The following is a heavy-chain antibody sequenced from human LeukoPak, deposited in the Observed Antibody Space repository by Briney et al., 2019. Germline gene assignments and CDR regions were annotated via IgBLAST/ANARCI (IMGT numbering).Heavy chain of an antibody. CDR3: AGLVGRYSSGLYYYYFDY. CDR2: MYLSGTT. CDR1: GDSINSLDL. V-gene: IGHV4-4*02. D-gene: IGHD3-22*01. Sequence: PSETLSLTCTVSGDSINSLDLWSWVRQPPGKGLEWIGEMYLSGTTHSNPSVKSRVTISIDKSKNQFFLNLSSVTAADTAVYYFAGLVGRYSSGLYYYYFDYWGQETLVTVSS. J-gene: IGHJ4*02.